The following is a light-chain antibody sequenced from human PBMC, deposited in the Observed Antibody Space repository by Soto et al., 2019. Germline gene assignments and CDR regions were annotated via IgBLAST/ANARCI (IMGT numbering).Light chain of an antibody. CDR1: SSDVGGYNY. V-gene: IGLV2-14*03. J-gene: IGLJ1*01. CDR3: SSYTTSNTRQIV. Sequence: QSVLTQPASVSGSPGQSITISCTGTSSDVGGYNYISWYQHHPGKAPKLIIYDVSNRPSGVSFCFSGSKSYNTASLTISGLQPEDEADYHCSSYTTSNTRQIVFGTGTKVTVL. CDR2: DVS.